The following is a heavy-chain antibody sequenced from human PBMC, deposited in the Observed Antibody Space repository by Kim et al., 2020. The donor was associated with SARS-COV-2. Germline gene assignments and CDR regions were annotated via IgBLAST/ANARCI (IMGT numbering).Heavy chain of an antibody. CDR2: INHSGSS. V-gene: IGHV4-34*01. CDR1: GGSFSGYY. CDR3: ARTRSYGSWAYYYYCYMD. J-gene: IGHJ6*03. D-gene: IGHD6-6*01. Sequence: SETLSLTCAVYGGSFSGYYWSWIRQPPGKGLEWIGEINHSGSSNYNPSLKSRVTISVDTSKNQFSLKLSSVTAAATAVYYCARTRSYGSWAYYYYCYMD.